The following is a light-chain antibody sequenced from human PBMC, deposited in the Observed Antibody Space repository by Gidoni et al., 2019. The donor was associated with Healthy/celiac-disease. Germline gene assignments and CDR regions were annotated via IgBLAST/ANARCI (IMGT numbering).Light chain of an antibody. J-gene: IGKJ2*02. Sequence: EIQMTPSPSSRSASVGDRVPITGRVSQSILSYLHWYQQKPGKAPKLLIYAASSLHSGVPSGFSGSGSGTDFTRTVSSLQPEDFATYCCQQSYSTPLSTFGQGTKLEIK. CDR2: AAS. CDR1: QSILSY. V-gene: IGKV1-39*01. CDR3: QQSYSTPLST.